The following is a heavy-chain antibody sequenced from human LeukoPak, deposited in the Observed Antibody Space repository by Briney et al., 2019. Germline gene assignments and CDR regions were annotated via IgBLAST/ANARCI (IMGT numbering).Heavy chain of an antibody. CDR3: AKVQQWLGLDY. Sequence: GGSLRLSSAASGFTVSSNYMSWVRQAPGKGLEWVSAISGSGGSTYYADSVKGRFTISRDNSKNTLYLQMNSLRAEDTAVYYCAKVQQWLGLDYWGQGTLVTVSS. D-gene: IGHD6-19*01. CDR2: ISGSGGST. V-gene: IGHV3-23*01. J-gene: IGHJ4*02. CDR1: GFTVSSNY.